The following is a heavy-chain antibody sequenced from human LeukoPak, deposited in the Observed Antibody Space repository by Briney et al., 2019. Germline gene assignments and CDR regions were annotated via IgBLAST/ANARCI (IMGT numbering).Heavy chain of an antibody. V-gene: IGHV3-7*01. J-gene: IGHJ4*02. D-gene: IGHD5-12*01. CDR3: ARDMGYGDY. Sequence: GGSLRLSCEASGFTFSNFWMSGVRQAPGKGLEWVANIKQDGSKKYYVGSVMGRFTISRDNAKNSLFLQMNSLRAEDTAVYYCARDMGYGDYWGQGTLVTVSS. CDR1: GFTFSNFW. CDR2: IKQDGSKK.